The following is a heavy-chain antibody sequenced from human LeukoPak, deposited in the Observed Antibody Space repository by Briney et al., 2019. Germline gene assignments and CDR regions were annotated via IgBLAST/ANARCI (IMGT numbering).Heavy chain of an antibody. D-gene: IGHD1-1*01. V-gene: IGHV3-21*01. CDR3: ATLTGTEIDY. Sequence: GGSLSLSCAASGFTFSSYSMNWVRQAPGKGLEWVSSISSSSYIYYADSVKGRFTISRDNAKNSLYLQMNSLRAEDTAVYYCATLTGTEIDYWGQGTLVTVSS. CDR2: ISSSSYI. J-gene: IGHJ4*02. CDR1: GFTFSSYS.